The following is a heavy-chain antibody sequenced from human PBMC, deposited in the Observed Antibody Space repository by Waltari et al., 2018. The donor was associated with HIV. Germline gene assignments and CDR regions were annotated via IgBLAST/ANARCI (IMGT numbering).Heavy chain of an antibody. CDR3: ASAHVYAYYYYGMDV. CDR2: INAGNGNT. J-gene: IGHJ6*02. V-gene: IGHV1-3*01. D-gene: IGHD2-8*01. CDR1: GYTFTSYA. Sequence: QVQLVQSGAEVKKPGASVKVSCKASGYTFTSYAMHWVRQAPGQRLEWMGWINAGNGNTKYSQKFQGRVTITRDTSASTAYMELSSLRSEDTAVYYCASAHVYAYYYYGMDVWGQGTTVTVSS.